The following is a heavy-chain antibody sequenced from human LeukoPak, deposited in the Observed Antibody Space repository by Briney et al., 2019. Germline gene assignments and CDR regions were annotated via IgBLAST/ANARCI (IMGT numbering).Heavy chain of an antibody. D-gene: IGHD2-21*02. J-gene: IGHJ4*02. Sequence: GGSLRLSCAASGLIFSRYWMSGVRQAPGKGREGVANIKQEGSENNYVESVNGRFTISRDNAKNSLYLQTNSLRAEDTAVYYCARELFPPTFCGGDFYSSYFYYWGQGTLVTVSS. V-gene: IGHV3-7*03. CDR2: IKQEGSEN. CDR3: ARELFPPTFCGGDFYSSYFYY. CDR1: GLIFSRYW.